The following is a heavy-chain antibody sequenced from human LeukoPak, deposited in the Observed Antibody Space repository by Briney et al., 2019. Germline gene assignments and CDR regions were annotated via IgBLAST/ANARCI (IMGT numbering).Heavy chain of an antibody. J-gene: IGHJ4*02. CDR3: ARGSFDY. Sequence: SVTVSCKASGYAVTTYDINWVRQATGQGLGWMGWMNPNSGNTDYAQKFQGRVTITRNTSISTAYMELSSPRSEYTAVYYCARGSFDYWGQGTLVTVSS. V-gene: IGHV1-8*03. CDR1: GYAVTTYD. CDR2: MNPNSGNT.